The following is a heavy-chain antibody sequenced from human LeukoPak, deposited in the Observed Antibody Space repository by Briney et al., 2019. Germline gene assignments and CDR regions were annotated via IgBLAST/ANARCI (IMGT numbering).Heavy chain of an antibody. Sequence: GSLRLSCAASGFTFSSYGMHWVRQAPGKGLEWVAVISYDGSNKYYADSVKGRFTISRDNSKNTLYLQMNSLRAEDTAVYYCAKDSELYDILTGFDYWGQGTLVTVSS. V-gene: IGHV3-30*18. CDR2: ISYDGSNK. CDR3: AKDSELYDILTGFDY. CDR1: GFTFSSYG. J-gene: IGHJ4*02. D-gene: IGHD3-9*01.